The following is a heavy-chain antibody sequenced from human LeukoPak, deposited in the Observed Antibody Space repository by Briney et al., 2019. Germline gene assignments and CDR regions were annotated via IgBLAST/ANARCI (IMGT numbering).Heavy chain of an antibody. D-gene: IGHD3-22*01. CDR1: GGSVSSGSYY. CDR3: ARENDSSGLRY. CDR2: IYYSGST. V-gene: IGHV4-61*01. Sequence: SETLSLTCTVSGGSVSSGSYYWSWIRQPPGKGLEWIGYIYYSGSTNYNPSLKSRVTISVDTSRNQFSLKLSSVTAADTAVYYCARENDSSGLRYWGQGTLVTVSS. J-gene: IGHJ4*02.